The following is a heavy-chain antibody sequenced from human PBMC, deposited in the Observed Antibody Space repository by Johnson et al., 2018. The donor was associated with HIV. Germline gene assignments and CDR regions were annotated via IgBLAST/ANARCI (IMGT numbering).Heavy chain of an antibody. J-gene: IGHJ3*02. CDR1: GFTFSAYY. D-gene: IGHD3-16*01. V-gene: IGHV3-11*04. CDR2: ISSSGSSV. Sequence: QEQLVESGGGLVKPGGSLRLSCAASGFTFSAYYMSWIRQAPGKGLECLAYISSSGSSVYYTDSVKGRFTISRDNTKNSLHLQMNSLRAEDTAVYYCAISIPRPGWGDAFDIWGQGTMVTVSS. CDR3: AISIPRPGWGDAFDI.